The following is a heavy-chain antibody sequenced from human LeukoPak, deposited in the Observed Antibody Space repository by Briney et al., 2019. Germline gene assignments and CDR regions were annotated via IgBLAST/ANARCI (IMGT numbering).Heavy chain of an antibody. CDR3: ARGGVCSGDDCYLLGVFDY. J-gene: IGHJ4*02. CDR2: INAGKADT. V-gene: IGHV1-3*01. CDR1: GYSFTSSV. Sequence: ASVKVSCKASGYSFTSSVLHWVRQAPGQRLEWMGWINAGKADTRYSQKFQGRVTITRDTSASTVYMELSSLRSEDTAVYYCARGGVCSGDDCYLLGVFDYWGQGTLVTVSS. D-gene: IGHD2-21*02.